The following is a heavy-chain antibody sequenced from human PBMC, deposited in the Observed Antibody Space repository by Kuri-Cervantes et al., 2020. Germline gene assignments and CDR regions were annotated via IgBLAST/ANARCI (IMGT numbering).Heavy chain of an antibody. CDR3: ARHRLEWGSGSRYYYGMDV. CDR1: GGSISSGSYY. V-gene: IGHV4-61*02. CDR2: IYTSGST. Sequence: LRLSCTVSGGSISSGSYYWSWIRQPAGKGLEWIGRIYTSGSTNYNPPLKSRVTISVDTSKNQFSLKLSSVTAADTAVYYCARHRLEWGSGSRYYYGMDVWGQGTTVTVSS. D-gene: IGHD3-10*01. J-gene: IGHJ6*02.